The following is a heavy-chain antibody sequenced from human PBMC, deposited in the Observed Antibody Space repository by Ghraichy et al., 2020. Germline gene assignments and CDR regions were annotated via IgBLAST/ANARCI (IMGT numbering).Heavy chain of an antibody. J-gene: IGHJ3*02. CDR3: ARIPGWETAMMGYPFDI. D-gene: IGHD5-18*01. CDR2: IEWADGK. V-gene: IGHV2-70*01. CDR1: GFSLTTSGMC. Sequence: SGPTLVKPTQTLTLTCTLSGFSLTTSGMCVSWIRQPPGKALEWLALIEWADGKYYSTSLKTRLTISKDTSKNQVVLTMTNMDPVDTATYYCARIPGWETAMMGYPFDIWGQGTMVTVSS.